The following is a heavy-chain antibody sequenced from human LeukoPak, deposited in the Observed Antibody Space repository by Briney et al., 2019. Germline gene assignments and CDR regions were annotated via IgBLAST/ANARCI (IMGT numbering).Heavy chain of an antibody. D-gene: IGHD3-22*01. J-gene: IGHJ5*02. V-gene: IGHV3-7*01. CDR2: INQDESEK. CDR3: ARGYYDSDGYYSP. Sequence: GGSLRLSCATPGFIFSRYWMSWVRQAPGKGLEWVANINQDESEKNYVDSVKGRFTISRDNAKNSLDLQMNSLRAEDTAVYYCARGYYDSDGYYSPWGQGTLVTVSS. CDR1: GFIFSRYW.